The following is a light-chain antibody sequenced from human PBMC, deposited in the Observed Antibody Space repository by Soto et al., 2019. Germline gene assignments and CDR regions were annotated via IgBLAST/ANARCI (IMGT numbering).Light chain of an antibody. Sequence: DIQMTQSPSTLSASVGDTFTITCRASQTIGTWLAWYQQKPEKAPKLXXYKASTLESGVPSRFSGSVSGTEFTLTISSLEPEDSAVYYCQQRNVWPPVTFGQGTRLEI. CDR1: QTIGTW. J-gene: IGKJ5*01. CDR2: KAS. V-gene: IGKV1-5*03. CDR3: QQRNVWPPVT.